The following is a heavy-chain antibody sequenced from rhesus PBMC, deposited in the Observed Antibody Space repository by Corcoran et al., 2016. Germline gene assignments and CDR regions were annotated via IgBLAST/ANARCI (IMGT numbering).Heavy chain of an antibody. J-gene: IGHJ4*01. D-gene: IGHD1-26*01. V-gene: IGHV4-122*02. CDR2: ITYSGST. CDR3: AGDTRGITDY. Sequence: QVQLQESGPGLVKPSETLSLTCAVSGYSIRSGYYWIWIPQPPGKGLEWVGHITYSGSTSYNPSLKSRVTISRDTSKNQFSLKLSSVTAADTAVYYCAGDTRGITDYWGQGVLVTVSS. CDR1: GYSIRSGYY.